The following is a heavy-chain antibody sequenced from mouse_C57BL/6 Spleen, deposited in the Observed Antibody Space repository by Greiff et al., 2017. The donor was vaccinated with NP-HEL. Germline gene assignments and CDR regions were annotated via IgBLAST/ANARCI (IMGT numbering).Heavy chain of an antibody. J-gene: IGHJ2*01. V-gene: IGHV1-59*01. CDR1: GYTFTSYW. D-gene: IGHD4-1*01. CDR2: IDPSDSYT. Sequence: QVHVKQSGAELVRPGTSVKLSCKASGYTFTSYWMHWVKQRPGQGLEWIGVIDPSDSYTNYNQKFKGKATLTVDTSSSTAYMQLSSLTSEDSAVYYCARLPTGKGDYWGKGTTLTVSS. CDR3: ARLPTGKGDY.